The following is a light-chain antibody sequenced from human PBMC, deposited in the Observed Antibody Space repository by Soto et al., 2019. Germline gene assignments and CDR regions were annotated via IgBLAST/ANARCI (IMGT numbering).Light chain of an antibody. J-gene: IGKJ1*01. CDR3: QRSGGSLWT. V-gene: IGKV3-20*01. CDR2: GAS. Sequence: EIVLTQSPGTLSLSPGERATLSCRASQSVSSSYLAWYQQKPGQAPRLLIYGASSRATGITDRFSGSGSGTDFTLTISRLEPEDFAVYYCQRSGGSLWTFGQGTKVEIK. CDR1: QSVSSSY.